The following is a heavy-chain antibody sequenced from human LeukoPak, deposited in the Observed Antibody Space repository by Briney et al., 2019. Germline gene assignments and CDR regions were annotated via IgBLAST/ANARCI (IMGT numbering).Heavy chain of an antibody. CDR1: GFIFSSYA. V-gene: IGHV3-23*01. CDR3: AKISPTTLYDSRGWFDP. CDR2: ISGTGDST. J-gene: IGHJ5*02. Sequence: GGSLRLSCAASGFIFSSYAMTWVRQAPGKGLEWVSAISGTGDSTYYADSVKGRFTISRDNSKNTLYLQMNSLRAEDTAVYYCAKISPTTLYDSRGWFDPWGQGTLVTVSS. D-gene: IGHD3-3*01.